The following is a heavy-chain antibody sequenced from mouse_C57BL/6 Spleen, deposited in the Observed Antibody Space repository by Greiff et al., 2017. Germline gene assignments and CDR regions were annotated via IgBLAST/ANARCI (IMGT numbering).Heavy chain of an antibody. J-gene: IGHJ4*01. Sequence: QVQLQQPGAELVKPGASVKLSCKASGYTFTSYWMHWVKQRPGQGLEWIGMIHPNSGSTNYNEKFKSKATLTVDKSSSTAYMQLSSLTSADSAVXDCARGNCNLYAMDYWGQGTSVTVSS. V-gene: IGHV1-64*01. CDR2: IHPNSGST. D-gene: IGHD4-1*01. CDR1: GYTFTSYW. CDR3: ARGNCNLYAMDY.